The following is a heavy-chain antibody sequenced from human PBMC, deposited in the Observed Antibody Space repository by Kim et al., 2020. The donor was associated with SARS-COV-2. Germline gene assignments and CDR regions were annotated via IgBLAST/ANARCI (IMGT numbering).Heavy chain of an antibody. CDR3: ARTCSSTSCYHPNFDY. D-gene: IGHD2-2*01. J-gene: IGHJ4*02. V-gene: IGHV1-3*01. Sequence: QKFQGRVTNTRETSASKAYMELSSLRSEDTAVYYCARTCSSTSCYHPNFDYWGQGTLVTVSS.